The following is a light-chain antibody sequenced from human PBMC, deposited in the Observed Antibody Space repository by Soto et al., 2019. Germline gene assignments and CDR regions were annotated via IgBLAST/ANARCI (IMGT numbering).Light chain of an antibody. CDR1: QDISSY. Sequence: DIQLTQSPSSLSASVRDRVTITCRASQDISSYLNWYQQKPGKAPELLIYAASNLQGGVPSRFSGSESGTEFTLTITSLQPEDFATYYCQQSFSSLYTFGPGTKLEIK. CDR2: AAS. V-gene: IGKV1-39*01. CDR3: QQSFSSLYT. J-gene: IGKJ2*01.